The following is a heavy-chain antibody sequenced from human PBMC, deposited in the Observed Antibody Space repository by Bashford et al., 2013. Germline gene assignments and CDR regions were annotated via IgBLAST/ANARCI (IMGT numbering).Heavy chain of an antibody. V-gene: IGHV1-69*13. CDR3: ARTRLAYCGGDCYSPFDY. D-gene: IGHD2-21*02. J-gene: IGHJ4*02. CDR1: GGTFSSYA. CDR2: IIPIFGTA. Sequence: SVKVSCKASGGTFSSYAISWVRQAPGQGLEWMGGIIPIFGTANYAQKFQGRVTITADESTSTAYMELSSLRSEDTAVYYCARTRLAYCGGDCYSPFDYWGQGTLVTVSS.